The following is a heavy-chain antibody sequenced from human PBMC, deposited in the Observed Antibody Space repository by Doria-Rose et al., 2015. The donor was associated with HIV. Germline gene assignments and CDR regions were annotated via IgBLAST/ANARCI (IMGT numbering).Heavy chain of an antibody. CDR1: GVSLSSPGMG. Sequence: HGSGPVPVKPTETLTLTCTVSGVSLSSPGMGVSWIRQPPGKALEWLANIFSYDERSYKASLKSRLTLSRGTSKSQVVLTMTDMDPVDTATYYCARIKSSRWYHKYYFDFWGQGTLVIVSA. D-gene: IGHD6-13*01. J-gene: IGHJ4*02. V-gene: IGHV2-26*01. CDR2: IFSYDER. CDR3: ARIKSSRWYHKYYFDF.